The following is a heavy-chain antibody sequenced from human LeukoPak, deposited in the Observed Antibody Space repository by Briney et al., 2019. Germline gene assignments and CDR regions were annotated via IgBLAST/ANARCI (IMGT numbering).Heavy chain of an antibody. Sequence: SSETLSLTCTVSGGSISSSSYYWGWIRQPPGKGLEWIGSIYYSGSTYYNPSLKSRVTISVDTSKNQFSLKLSSVTAADTAVYYCARPRAGAVRGPPLTNNWFDPWGQGTLVTVSS. CDR3: ARPRAGAVRGPPLTNNWFDP. D-gene: IGHD3-10*01. V-gene: IGHV4-39*01. J-gene: IGHJ5*02. CDR1: GGSISSSSYY. CDR2: IYYSGST.